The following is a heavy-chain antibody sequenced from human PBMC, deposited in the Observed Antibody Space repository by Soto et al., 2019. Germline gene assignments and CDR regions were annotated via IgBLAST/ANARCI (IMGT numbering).Heavy chain of an antibody. CDR2: IIPIFDTT. J-gene: IGHJ4*02. V-gene: IGHV1-69*01. D-gene: IGHD3-10*02. CDR3: AREGIVVQKNYVRY. CDR1: GATFGSYA. Sequence: QVQLVQSGAEVKKPGSSVKVSCKASGATFGSYAISWVRQAPGQGLEWMGGIIPIFDTTNYAQKFQGRVTITADESTSPASMELRRLRCDGTAVDYWAREGIVVQKNYVRYWGQGPLVPVS.